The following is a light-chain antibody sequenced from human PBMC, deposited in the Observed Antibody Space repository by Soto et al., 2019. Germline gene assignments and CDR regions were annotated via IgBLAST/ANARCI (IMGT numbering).Light chain of an antibody. CDR1: QGISNY. Sequence: DIQMTQSPSSLSASVGDRVTITCRASQGISNYLAWYQQKPGKVPNLLIYAASTLQSGVPSRFSGSGSGTDFTLTISSLQPXDXXXXXXXXXXXAPWTFGQGTKVEIK. CDR2: AAS. CDR3: XXXXXAPWT. V-gene: IGKV1-27*01. J-gene: IGKJ1*01.